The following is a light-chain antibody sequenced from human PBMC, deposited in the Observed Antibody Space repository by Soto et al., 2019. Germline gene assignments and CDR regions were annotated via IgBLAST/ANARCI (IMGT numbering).Light chain of an antibody. J-gene: IGKJ4*01. Sequence: DIQLTQSPSFLSASFGDTFTITCLASQALSNYLSWYQQKPGKAPDLLIYSASTLQSGVPSRLSGSGSEKEFSLTIRDLQPEDFATYYCQQLSRYPLTFGGGTKVDI. CDR3: QQLSRYPLT. V-gene: IGKV1-9*01. CDR2: SAS. CDR1: QALSNY.